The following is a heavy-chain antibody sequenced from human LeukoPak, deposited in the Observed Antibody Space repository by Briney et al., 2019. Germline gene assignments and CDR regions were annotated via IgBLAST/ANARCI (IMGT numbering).Heavy chain of an antibody. J-gene: IGHJ3*02. CDR3: ARDGEGYCSSTSCPVAFDI. CDR2: ISYDGSNK. V-gene: IGHV3-30-3*01. CDR1: GFTFSSYA. Sequence: GGSLRLSCAASGFTFSSYAMHWVRQAPGKGLEWVAVISYDGSNKYYADSVKGRFTISRDNSKNTLYLQMNSLRAEDTAVYYCARDGEGYCSSTSCPVAFDIWGQGTMVTVSS. D-gene: IGHD2-2*01.